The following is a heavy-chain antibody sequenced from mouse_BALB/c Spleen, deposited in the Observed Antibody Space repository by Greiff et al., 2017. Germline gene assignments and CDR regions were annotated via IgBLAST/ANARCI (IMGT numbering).Heavy chain of an antibody. CDR2: IWTGGGT. CDR1: GFSLTSYD. V-gene: IGHV2-9-2*01. Sequence: VHLVESGPGLVAPSQSLSITCTVSGFSLTSYDISWIRQPPGKGLEWLGVIWTGGGTNYNSAFMSRLSISKDNSKSQVFLKMNSLQTDDTAIYYCVRDYYGYYFDYWGQGTTLTVSS. CDR3: VRDYYGYYFDY. D-gene: IGHD1-2*01. J-gene: IGHJ2*01.